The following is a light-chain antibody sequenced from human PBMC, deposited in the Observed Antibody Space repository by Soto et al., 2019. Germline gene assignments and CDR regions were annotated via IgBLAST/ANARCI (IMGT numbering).Light chain of an antibody. V-gene: IGKV1-5*01. CDR3: HQYNSYFQT. J-gene: IGKJ1*01. CDR2: DGS. Sequence: DIQMTQSPSTLSASVGDRVTITCRASQNINNWLAWYQQKAGKAPKLLIYDGSSLESGVPSRFRGRGSGTEFTLNISRLQTDDFKTYYCHQYNSYFQTFGQGTKVDIK. CDR1: QNINNW.